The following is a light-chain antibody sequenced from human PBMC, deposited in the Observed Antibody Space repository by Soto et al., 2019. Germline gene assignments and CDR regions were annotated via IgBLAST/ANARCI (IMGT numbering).Light chain of an antibody. CDR3: CSYAGTYTYV. CDR1: SSDVGGYNY. CDR2: DVS. J-gene: IGLJ1*01. V-gene: IGLV2-11*01. Sequence: QSVLTQPRSASGSPGQSVAISCTGTSSDVGGYNYVSWFQQHPGKAPKLMIYDVSKWPSGVPDRFSGSKSGNTASLTISGLQAEDEADYYCCSYAGTYTYVFGTGTKLTVL.